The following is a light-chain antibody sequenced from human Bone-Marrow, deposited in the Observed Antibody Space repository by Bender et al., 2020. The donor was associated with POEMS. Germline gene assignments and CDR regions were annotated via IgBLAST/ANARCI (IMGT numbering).Light chain of an antibody. Sequence: QSVLTQPPSASGTPGQRVTIPCSGSSSNIGNSSVNWYRQFPGTAPKLLIYSNNQRPSGVPDRFSGSWSGTSASLAISGLQSEDEADYFCAAWDDSLDGWVFGGGTKLTVL. V-gene: IGLV1-44*01. CDR3: AAWDDSLDGWV. J-gene: IGLJ3*02. CDR1: SSNIGNSS. CDR2: SNN.